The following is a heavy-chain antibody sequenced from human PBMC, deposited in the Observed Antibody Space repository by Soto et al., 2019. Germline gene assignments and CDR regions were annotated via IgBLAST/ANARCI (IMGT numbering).Heavy chain of an antibody. V-gene: IGHV3-9*01. CDR3: ARGNVGPTGWFDP. J-gene: IGHJ5*02. CDR1: GFTFDDYA. CDR2: ISWNSGSI. Sequence: EVQLVESGGGLVQPGRSLRLSCAASGFTFDDYAMHWVRQAPGKGLEWVSGISWNSGSIAYADSVMGRFTISRDNTKNSLYLQMNSLRAEDTAVYYCARGNVGPTGWFDPWGQGTLVTVSS. D-gene: IGHD1-26*01.